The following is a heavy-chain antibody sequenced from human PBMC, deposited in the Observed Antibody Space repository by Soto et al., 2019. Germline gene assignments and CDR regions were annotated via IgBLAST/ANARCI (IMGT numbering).Heavy chain of an antibody. J-gene: IGHJ4*02. CDR1: GGSISSDTYY. D-gene: IGHD5-18*01. CDR3: ARGRGYSYGLFDY. CDR2: IYYSGST. V-gene: IGHV4-31*03. Sequence: QVQLQESGPGLVKPSQTLSLTCTVSGGSISSDTYYWNWIRQHPGRSLEWIGYIYYSGSTSYNPSLKSRVAISLDTSKNQCSLKLSSVTAADPAVYYCARGRGYSYGLFDYWGQGALVTVSS.